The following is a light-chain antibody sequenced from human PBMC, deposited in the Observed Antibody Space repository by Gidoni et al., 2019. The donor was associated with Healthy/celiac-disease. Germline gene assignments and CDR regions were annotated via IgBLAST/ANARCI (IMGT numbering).Light chain of an antibody. J-gene: IGLJ1*01. CDR3: CAYAGSYV. Sequence: QSALTQPRSVSGSPGHSVTISCTGTSSYVGGYNYVSWYQQHPGKAPKLMIYDVSKRPSGVPDRFSGSKSGNTASLTISGLQAEDEADYYCCAYAGSYVFGTGTKVTVL. CDR2: DVS. CDR1: SSYVGGYNY. V-gene: IGLV2-11*01.